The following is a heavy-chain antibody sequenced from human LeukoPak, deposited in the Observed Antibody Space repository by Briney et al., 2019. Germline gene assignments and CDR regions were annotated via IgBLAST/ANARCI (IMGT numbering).Heavy chain of an antibody. Sequence: GGSLRLSCAASGFAISTYAMAWVRQAPGKGLEWISSLSSGRSPSYSDSLEGRLTMSSDNARNTLYLQMDNLRGEDTAMYYCARQLGYCAAGTCYFDSWGHGSQVTVSS. CDR3: ARQLGYCAAGTCYFDS. D-gene: IGHD2-8*02. CDR2: LSSGRSP. V-gene: IGHV3-69-1*01. J-gene: IGHJ4*01. CDR1: GFAISTYA.